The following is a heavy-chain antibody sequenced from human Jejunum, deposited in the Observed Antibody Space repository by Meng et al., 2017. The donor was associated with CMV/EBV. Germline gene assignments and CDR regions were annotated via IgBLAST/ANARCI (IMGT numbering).Heavy chain of an antibody. CDR1: YS. Sequence: YSVSWVRQAPGQGLEWMGGIIPSLNIANYAQKFRGRVTITADNADKSTSTAYMELSSLGVDDTAVYYCARDIRGSGLLDLYYGMDVWGQGTTVTVSS. D-gene: IGHD3-16*01. V-gene: IGHV1-69*10. CDR3: ARDIRGSGLLDLYYGMDV. J-gene: IGHJ6*02. CDR2: IIPSLNIA.